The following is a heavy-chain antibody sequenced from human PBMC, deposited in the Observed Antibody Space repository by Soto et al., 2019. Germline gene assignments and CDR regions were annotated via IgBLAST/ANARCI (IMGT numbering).Heavy chain of an antibody. J-gene: IGHJ6*02. D-gene: IGHD3-10*01. CDR1: GGTFSSYT. V-gene: IGHV1-69*02. CDR2: IIPILGIA. Sequence: QVQLVQSGAEVKKPGSSVKVSCKASGGTFSSYTISWVRQAPGQGLEWMGRIIPILGIANYAQKFQGRVTXTSXKSTSTAYMELSSLRSEDTAVYYCARFRGSYGMDVWGQGTTVTVSS. CDR3: ARFRGSYGMDV.